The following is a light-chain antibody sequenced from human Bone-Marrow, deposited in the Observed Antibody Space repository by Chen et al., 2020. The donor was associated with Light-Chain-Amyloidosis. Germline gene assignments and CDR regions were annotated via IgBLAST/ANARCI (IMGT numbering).Light chain of an antibody. CDR1: NIETKS. Sequence: SYVLTQPPSGSVAPGQTARITCERNNIETKSVHWYQQRPGQAPGVVVYDDSERPSGLPERFSGSNSGKTATLTSSRVEAGDEADYYNQVWDSSSDHWVFCGGTKLTV. CDR3: QVWDSSSDHWV. V-gene: IGLV3-21*02. CDR2: DDS. J-gene: IGLJ3*02.